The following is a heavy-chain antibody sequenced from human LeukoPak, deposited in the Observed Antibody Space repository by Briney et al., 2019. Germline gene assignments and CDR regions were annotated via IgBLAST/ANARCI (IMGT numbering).Heavy chain of an antibody. CDR3: ARGKGLRGFGVVISRYYYYMDV. V-gene: IGHV4-39*07. D-gene: IGHD3-3*01. Sequence: SETLSLTCTVSGGSISSSSYYWGWIRQPPGKGLEWIGSIYYSGSTYYNPSLKSRVTISVDTSKNQFSLKLSSVTAADTAVYYCARGKGLRGFGVVISRYYYYMDVWGKGTTVTVSS. CDR1: GGSISSSSYY. CDR2: IYYSGST. J-gene: IGHJ6*03.